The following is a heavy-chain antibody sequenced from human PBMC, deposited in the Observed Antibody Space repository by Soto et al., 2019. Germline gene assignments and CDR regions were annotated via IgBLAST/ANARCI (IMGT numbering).Heavy chain of an antibody. CDR1: GGSFSGYY. CDR2: INHSGSP. Sequence: SETLSLTCAVYGGSFSGYYWSWIRQPPGKQLYCIGEINHSGSPNYNPSLKSRVTISVDTSKNQFSLKLSSVTAADTAVYYCARLPIYYYGSGSYSNYYYYGMDVWGQGTTVT. V-gene: IGHV4-34*01. CDR3: ARLPIYYYGSGSYSNYYYYGMDV. J-gene: IGHJ6*02. D-gene: IGHD3-10*01.